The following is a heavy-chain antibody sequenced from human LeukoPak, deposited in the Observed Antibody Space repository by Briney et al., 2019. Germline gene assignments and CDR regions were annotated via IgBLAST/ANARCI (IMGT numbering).Heavy chain of an antibody. J-gene: IGHJ6*03. V-gene: IGHV1-18*01. CDR3: ARSGYSSGWYSYYYSSMDV. Sequence: ASVKVSCKASGYTFTSYGTSWVRQAPGQWLDWMGWISAYNGNTNYAQKLQGRVTMTTDTSTSTAYMELRSLRSDDTAVYYCARSGYSSGWYSYYYSSMDVWGKGTTVTVSS. CDR1: GYTFTSYG. D-gene: IGHD6-19*01. CDR2: ISAYNGNT.